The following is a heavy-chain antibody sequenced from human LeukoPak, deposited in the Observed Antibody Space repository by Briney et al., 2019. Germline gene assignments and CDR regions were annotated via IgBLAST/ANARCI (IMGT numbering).Heavy chain of an antibody. V-gene: IGHV1-69*13. CDR3: ARSTIFGYYYYYMDV. Sequence: SVKVSYKASGGTFSSYAISWVRQVPGQGLEWMGGIIPIFGTANYAQKFQGRVTITADESTSTAYMELSSLRSEDTAVYYCARSTIFGYYYYYMDVWGKGTTVTVSS. CDR2: IIPIFGTA. CDR1: GGTFSSYA. J-gene: IGHJ6*03. D-gene: IGHD3-3*01.